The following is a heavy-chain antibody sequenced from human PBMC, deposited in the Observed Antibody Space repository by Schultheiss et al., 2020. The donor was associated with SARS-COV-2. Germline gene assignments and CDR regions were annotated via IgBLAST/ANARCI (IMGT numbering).Heavy chain of an antibody. Sequence: GGSLRLSCAASGFTFSSYAMHWVRQAPGKGLEWVSTFSAGGSTHYADSVKGRFTISRDNSKNTLYLQMNSLRAEDTAVYYCAKVAGIAAAGTDDYWGQGTLVTVSS. CDR2: FSAGGST. D-gene: IGHD6-13*01. CDR1: GFTFSSYA. V-gene: IGHV3-23*01. J-gene: IGHJ4*02. CDR3: AKVAGIAAAGTDDY.